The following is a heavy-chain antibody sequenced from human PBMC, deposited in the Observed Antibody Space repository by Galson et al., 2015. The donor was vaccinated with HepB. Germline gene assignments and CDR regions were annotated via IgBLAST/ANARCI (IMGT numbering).Heavy chain of an antibody. CDR3: AKDPRPKAATVSDREAY. CDR1: GFTFSSYA. V-gene: IGHV3-23*01. J-gene: IGHJ4*02. CDR2: ISGSGGST. D-gene: IGHD5-18*01. Sequence: SLRLSCAASGFTFSSYAMSWVRQAPGKGLERVSAISGSGGSTYYADSVKGRFTISRDNSKNTLYLQMNSLRAEDTAVYYCAKDPRPKAATVSDREAYWGQGTLVTVSS.